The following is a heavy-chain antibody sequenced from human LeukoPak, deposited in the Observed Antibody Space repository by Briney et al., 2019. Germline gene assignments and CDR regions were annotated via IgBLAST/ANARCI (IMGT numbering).Heavy chain of an antibody. Sequence: SETLSLTCAVYGGSFSGYYWSWIRQPPGKGLEWIGEINHSGSTNYNPSLKSRVTISVGTSKNQFSLKLSSVTAADTAVYYCARLGVHDAFDIWGQGTMVTVSS. J-gene: IGHJ3*02. CDR1: GGSFSGYY. V-gene: IGHV4-34*01. CDR3: ARLGVHDAFDI. D-gene: IGHD3-10*01. CDR2: INHSGST.